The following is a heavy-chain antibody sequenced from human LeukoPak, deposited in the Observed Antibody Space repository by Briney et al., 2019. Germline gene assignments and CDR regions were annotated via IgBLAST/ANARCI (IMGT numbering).Heavy chain of an antibody. V-gene: IGHV3-30-3*01. CDR3: ARAWELRYYFDY. D-gene: IGHD1-26*01. CDR1: RFTFSSYA. J-gene: IGHJ4*02. Sequence: GGSLRLSCAASRFTFSSYAMHWVRQAPGKGLEWVAVISYDGSNKYYADSVKGRFTISRDNSKNTLYLQMNSLRAEDTAVYYCARAWELRYYFDYWGQGTLVTVSS. CDR2: ISYDGSNK.